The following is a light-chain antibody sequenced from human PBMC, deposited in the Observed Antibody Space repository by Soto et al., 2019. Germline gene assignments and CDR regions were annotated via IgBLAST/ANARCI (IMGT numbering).Light chain of an antibody. CDR3: QQYNVWPLT. CDR1: QSVSSN. V-gene: IGKV3-15*01. CDR2: VAS. J-gene: IGKJ4*01. Sequence: EIGMTQSPATLSVSPGERATLSCRASQSVSSNLAWYQQKPGQTPKLLIYVASTRATGIPARFSGSASGTEFTLTISSLQSEYFAVYSCQQYNVWPLTFGGGTKVEFK.